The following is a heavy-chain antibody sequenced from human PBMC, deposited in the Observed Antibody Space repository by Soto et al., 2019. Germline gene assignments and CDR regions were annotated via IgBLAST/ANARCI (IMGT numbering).Heavy chain of an antibody. J-gene: IGHJ6*02. CDR2: IYWDDDK. CDR3: PHTLPPWGGMDF. V-gene: IGHV2-5*02. CDR1: GFSLSTSGVG. D-gene: IGHD7-27*01. Sequence: QITLKESGPTLVKPTQTLTLTCTFSGFSLSTSGVGVGWIRQPPGKALEWLALIYWDDDKRYSPSLKRRLTSPKHTLKNQFVLTITNMDPVDTATYYCPHTLPPWGGMDFWGQGTTVTVS.